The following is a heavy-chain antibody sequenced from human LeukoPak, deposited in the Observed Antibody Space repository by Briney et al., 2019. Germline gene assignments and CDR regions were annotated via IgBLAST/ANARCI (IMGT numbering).Heavy chain of an antibody. CDR1: GGSFSGYY. J-gene: IGHJ6*02. D-gene: IGHD2-15*01. Sequence: SETLSLTCAVYGGSFSGYYWSWIRQPPGKGLGWFGEVNHSGSTNYNPSLKSRVTISVDTSKNQFSLKLSSVTAADTAVYYCASGAGVVVKGRYYGMDVWGQGTTVTVSS. CDR3: ASGAGVVVKGRYYGMDV. V-gene: IGHV4-34*01. CDR2: VNHSGST.